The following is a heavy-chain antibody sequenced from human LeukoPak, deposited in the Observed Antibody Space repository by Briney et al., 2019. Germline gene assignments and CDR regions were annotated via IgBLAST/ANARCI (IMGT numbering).Heavy chain of an antibody. D-gene: IGHD1-7*01. CDR1: GGSISSSSYY. CDR2: IYYSGST. Sequence: ASETLSLTCTVSGGSISSSSYYWGWIRQPPGKGLEWIVYIYYSGSTYYNPSLKSRVTISVDTSKNQFSLKLGSVTAADTAVYYCARVGTGRNYNNYGMDVWGQGTTVTVSS. J-gene: IGHJ6*02. CDR3: ARVGTGRNYNNYGMDV. V-gene: IGHV4-30-4*08.